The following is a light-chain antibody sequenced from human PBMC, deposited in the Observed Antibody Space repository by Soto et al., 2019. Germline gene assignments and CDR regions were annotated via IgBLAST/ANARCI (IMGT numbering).Light chain of an antibody. CDR1: QGISSY. V-gene: IGKV1-9*01. CDR2: AAS. Sequence: IQLTQSPSSLSASVGDRVTITCRASQGISSYLAWYQQKPGKAPKLLIYAASTLQSGVPSRFSGSGSGTDFTLNINSLQPEDFATYYCQQLNSYPITFGQGTRLEIK. J-gene: IGKJ5*01. CDR3: QQLNSYPIT.